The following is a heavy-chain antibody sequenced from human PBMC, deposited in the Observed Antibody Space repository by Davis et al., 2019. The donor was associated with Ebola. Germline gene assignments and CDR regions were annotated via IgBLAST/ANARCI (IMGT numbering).Heavy chain of an antibody. CDR3: ARDSSHGPGRVPLDY. CDR2: IYHSGNT. CDR1: GYSISSGYY. V-gene: IGHV4-38-2*02. Sequence: PSETLSLTCTVSGYSISSGYYWGWIRQPPGKGLECIGNIYHSGNTYYNPSLKSRFTISVDTSKNQFSLKLSSVTAADTAVYYCARDSSHGPGRVPLDYWGQGTMVTVSS. D-gene: IGHD3/OR15-3a*01. J-gene: IGHJ4*02.